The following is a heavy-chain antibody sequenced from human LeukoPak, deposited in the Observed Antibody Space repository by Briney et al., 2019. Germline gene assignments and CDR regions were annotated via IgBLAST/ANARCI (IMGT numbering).Heavy chain of an antibody. CDR3: ATGSGSYYDS. Sequence: GGSLRLSCAASGLTFSSYWMHWVRHAPGKGLVWVSVITSDGSNTMYADSVKGRFTISRDNAKNTLNLQMNSLRAEDTAIYYCATGSGSYYDSWGQGTLVTVSS. V-gene: IGHV3-74*03. CDR2: ITSDGSNT. J-gene: IGHJ4*02. CDR1: GLTFSSYW. D-gene: IGHD1-26*01.